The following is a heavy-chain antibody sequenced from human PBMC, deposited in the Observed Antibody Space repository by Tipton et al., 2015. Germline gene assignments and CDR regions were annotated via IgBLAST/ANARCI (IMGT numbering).Heavy chain of an antibody. D-gene: IGHD6-6*01. CDR2: TYYRSKWYD. Sequence: GLVKPSQTLTLTCAISGDSVSSNSAAWNWIRQSPSRGLEWLGRTYYRSKWYDDYAVSVKSRITINPDTSKTQFSLKMSSVTASDTAVYYCARARARPGGWFDSWGQGSLGTVST. CDR1: GDSVSSNSAA. CDR3: ARARARPGGWFDS. V-gene: IGHV6-1*01. J-gene: IGHJ5*01.